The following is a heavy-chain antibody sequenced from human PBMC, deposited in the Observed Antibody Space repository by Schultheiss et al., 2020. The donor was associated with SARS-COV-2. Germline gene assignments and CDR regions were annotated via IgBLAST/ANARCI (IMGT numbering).Heavy chain of an antibody. CDR3: ARIVGATTGVDS. V-gene: IGHV4-61*02. J-gene: IGHJ4*02. CDR2: IYTSGST. D-gene: IGHD1-26*01. CDR1: GGSISSGSYY. Sequence: SQTLSLTCTVSGGSISSGSYYWSWIRQPAGKGLEWIGRIYTSGSTNYNPSLKSRVTISVDTSKNQFSLKLSSVTAADTAVYYCARIVGATTGVDSWGQGTLVTVSS.